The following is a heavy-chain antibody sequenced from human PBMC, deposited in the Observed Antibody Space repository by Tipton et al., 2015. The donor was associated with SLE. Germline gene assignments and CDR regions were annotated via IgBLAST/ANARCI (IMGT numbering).Heavy chain of an antibody. Sequence: GSLRLSCAASGFSFSRFRMFWVRQAPGKGLEWVSDISDTGTTEKYADSVKGRFTISRDNAKNSLYLQMNSLRAEDTAVYYCARAGGYSYGFDYWGQGTLVTVSS. CDR2: ISDTGTTE. D-gene: IGHD5-18*01. J-gene: IGHJ4*02. V-gene: IGHV3-48*01. CDR3: ARAGGYSYGFDY. CDR1: GFSFSRFR.